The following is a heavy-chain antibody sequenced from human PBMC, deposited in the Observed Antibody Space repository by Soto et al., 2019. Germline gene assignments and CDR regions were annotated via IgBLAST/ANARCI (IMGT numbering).Heavy chain of an antibody. CDR1: GFTFSSYA. Sequence: PGGSLRLSCAASGFTFSSYAMSWVRQAPGKGLEWVSAISGSGGSTYYADSVKGRFTISRDNSKNTLYLQMNSLRAEDTAVYYCSKGIRFGRVIYDYCDRRTLVPGSS. V-gene: IGHV3-23*01. CDR3: SKGIRFGRVIYDY. D-gene: IGHD3-16*02. CDR2: ISGSGGST. J-gene: IGHJ4*02.